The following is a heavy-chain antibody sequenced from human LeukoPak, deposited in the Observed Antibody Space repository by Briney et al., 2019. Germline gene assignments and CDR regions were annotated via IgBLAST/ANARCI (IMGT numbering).Heavy chain of an antibody. D-gene: IGHD3-10*01. J-gene: IGHJ4*02. CDR3: ARDKLLWFGEEGRYFDY. CDR2: IYYSGST. V-gene: IGHV4-59*01. Sequence: PSETLSLTCTVSGGSISSYYWSWIRQPPGKGLEWIGYIYYSGSTNYNPSLKSRVTISVDTSKNQFSLKLSSVTAADTAVYYCARDKLLWFGEEGRYFDYWGQGTLVTVSS. CDR1: GGSISSYY.